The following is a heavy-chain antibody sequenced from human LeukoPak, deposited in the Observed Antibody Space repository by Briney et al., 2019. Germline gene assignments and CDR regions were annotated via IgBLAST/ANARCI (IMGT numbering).Heavy chain of an antibody. V-gene: IGHV4-59*01. CDR1: GGSISNYY. CDR3: ATAGYYGGNPFEY. D-gene: IGHD2-21*01. Sequence: SETLSLTCTVSGGSISNYYWSWIRQPPGKGLEWIGYIYYSGSTNYNPSLKSRVTISVDTSKNQFSLKLTSVTAADRAVCYCATAGYYGGNPFEYWGQGTLVPVSS. CDR2: IYYSGST. J-gene: IGHJ4*01.